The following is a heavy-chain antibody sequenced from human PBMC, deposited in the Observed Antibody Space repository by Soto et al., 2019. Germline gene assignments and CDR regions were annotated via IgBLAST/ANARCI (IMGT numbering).Heavy chain of an antibody. CDR2: INGGTGHT. V-gene: IGHV1-3*01. CDR1: GYAFTNST. D-gene: IGHD2-15*01. J-gene: IGHJ5*02. Sequence: ASVKVSCKTSGYAFTNSTIHWVRQAPGQSLEWMGWINGGTGHTRYSKKFQARVTITKDSSASSAYMELSSLRSEDTAVYYCARVLTPNWFDTWGRGPMVTVSS. CDR3: ARVLTPNWFDT.